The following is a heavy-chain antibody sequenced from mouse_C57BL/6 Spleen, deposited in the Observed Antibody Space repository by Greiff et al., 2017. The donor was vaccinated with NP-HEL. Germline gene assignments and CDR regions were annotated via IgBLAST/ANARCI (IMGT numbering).Heavy chain of an antibody. J-gene: IGHJ2*01. CDR3: ARTPITTVVAPYYFDY. V-gene: IGHV1-55*01. CDR1: GYTFTSYW. CDR2: IYPGSGST. D-gene: IGHD1-1*01. Sequence: QVQLQQSGAELVKPGASVKMSCKASGYTFTSYWITWVKQRPGQGLEWIGDIYPGSGSTNYNEKFKSKATLTVDTSSSTAYMQLSSLTSEDSAVYYCARTPITTVVAPYYFDYWGQSTTLTVSS.